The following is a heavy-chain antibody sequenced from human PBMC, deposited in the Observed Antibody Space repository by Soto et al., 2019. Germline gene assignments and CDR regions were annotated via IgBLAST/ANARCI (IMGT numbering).Heavy chain of an antibody. V-gene: IGHV4-39*01. Sequence: QLQLQESGPGLVKPSETLSLTCTVSGGSISSSSYYWGWIRQPPGKGLEWIGSIYYSGSTYYNPSLERGVIISVDTSKNLFSPKLSSVTAADTAVYYCARVGAAARATDYWGQGTLVTVSS. CDR3: ARVGAAARATDY. CDR1: GGSISSSSYY. CDR2: IYYSGST. J-gene: IGHJ4*02. D-gene: IGHD6-13*01.